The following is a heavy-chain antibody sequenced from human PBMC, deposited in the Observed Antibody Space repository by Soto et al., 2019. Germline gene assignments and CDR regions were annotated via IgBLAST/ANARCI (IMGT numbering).Heavy chain of an antibody. V-gene: IGHV4-61*01. D-gene: IGHD3-3*01. J-gene: IGHJ5*02. CDR2: IYYSGST. CDR1: GGSVSSGSYY. CDR3: ARDIRFLEWLDGFDP. Sequence: QVQLQESGPGLVKPSETLSLTCTVSGGSVSSGSYYWSWIRQPPGKGLEWIGYIYYSGSTNYNPSLKSRVTISVDTSKNQFSLKLSSVTAADTAVYYCARDIRFLEWLDGFDPWGQGTLVTVSS.